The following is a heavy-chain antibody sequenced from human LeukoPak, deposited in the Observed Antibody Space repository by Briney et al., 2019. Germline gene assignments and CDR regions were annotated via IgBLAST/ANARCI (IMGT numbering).Heavy chain of an antibody. CDR1: GGSISSYY. D-gene: IGHD2-15*01. CDR2: IYTSGST. J-gene: IGHJ4*02. Sequence: SETLSLTCTVSGGSISSYYWSWIRQPAGKGLEWIGRIYTSGSTNYNPSLKSRVAMSVDTSKNQFSLKLSSVTAADTAVYYCARVALGYCSGGSCYEVGYDYWGQGTLVTVSS. CDR3: ARVALGYCSGGSCYEVGYDY. V-gene: IGHV4-4*07.